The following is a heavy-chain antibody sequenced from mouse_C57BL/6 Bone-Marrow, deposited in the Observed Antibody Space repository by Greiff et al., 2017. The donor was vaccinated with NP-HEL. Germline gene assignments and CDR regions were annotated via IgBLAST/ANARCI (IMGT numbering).Heavy chain of an antibody. V-gene: IGHV5-4*01. D-gene: IGHD1-1*01. CDR3: ARDELAYSVVAPRWYFDV. CDR1: GFTFISYA. CDR2: ISDGGSYT. J-gene: IGHJ1*03. Sequence: EVQGVESGGGLVKPGGSLKLSCAASGFTFISYAMSWVRQTPEKRLEWVATISDGGSYTYYPDNVKGRFTISRDNAKNNLYLQMSHLKSEDTAMYYCARDELAYSVVAPRWYFDVWGTGTTVTVSS.